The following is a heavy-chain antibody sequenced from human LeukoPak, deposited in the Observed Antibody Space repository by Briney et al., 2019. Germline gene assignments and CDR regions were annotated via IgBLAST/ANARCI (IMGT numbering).Heavy chain of an antibody. V-gene: IGHV4-38-2*01. CDR1: GYSLSSGYY. J-gene: IGHJ6*03. CDR3: ARNYGSVHLYYYYYYYMDV. D-gene: IGHD3-10*01. CDR2: IYHSGST. Sequence: SETLSLTCAVSGYSLSSGYYWGWIRQPPGKGLEWIGSIYHSGSTYYNPSLKSRVTISVHTSKNQFPLKLSSVTAADTAVYYCARNYGSVHLYYYYYYYMDVWGKGTTVTVSS.